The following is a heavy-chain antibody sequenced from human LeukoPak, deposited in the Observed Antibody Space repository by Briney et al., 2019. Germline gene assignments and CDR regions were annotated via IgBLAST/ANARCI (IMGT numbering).Heavy chain of an antibody. J-gene: IGHJ6*03. Sequence: ASVKVSCKASGYTFTSFGFSWVRQAPGQGLEWMGWINNQDENTNYAQRFQDRFIMTTDTSTNTARMELRSLRPDDTAVYYCARGEDWTNYDILTGQSPTDYYYYMDVWGKGTTVTISS. CDR2: INNQDENT. CDR3: ARGEDWTNYDILTGQSPTDYYYYMDV. V-gene: IGHV1-18*01. D-gene: IGHD3-9*01. CDR1: GYTFTSFG.